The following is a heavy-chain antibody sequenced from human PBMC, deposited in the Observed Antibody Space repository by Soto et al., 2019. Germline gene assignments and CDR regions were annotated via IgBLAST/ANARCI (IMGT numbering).Heavy chain of an antibody. J-gene: IGHJ5*02. D-gene: IGHD3-9*01. CDR1: GVSIHNSHSF. CDR3: ARQPPYYDILTGYLPNWFDP. V-gene: IGHV4-39*01. CDR2: VYYSGGA. Sequence: SETLSLTCAVSGVSIHNSHSFWGWIRQPPGKGLEFIANVYYSGGAHYNPSFKSRVTISVDTSKNQFSLKLSSVTAADTAVYYCARQPPYYDILTGYLPNWFDPWGQGTLVTVSS.